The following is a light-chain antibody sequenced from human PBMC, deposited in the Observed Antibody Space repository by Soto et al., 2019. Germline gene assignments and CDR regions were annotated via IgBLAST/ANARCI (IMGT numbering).Light chain of an antibody. V-gene: IGKV3-20*01. J-gene: IGKJ1*01. CDR3: YQKYGSPWT. CDR2: DAS. CDR1: QSVSGNY. Sequence: EIVMTQSPGTLSLSPGEAATLSCRASQSVSGNYLAWYQQKPGQSHRLVIYDASSRATGIPDRFSCSGSGTYCTHIKSRREPVGVAGYFCYQKYGSPWTFAEGT.